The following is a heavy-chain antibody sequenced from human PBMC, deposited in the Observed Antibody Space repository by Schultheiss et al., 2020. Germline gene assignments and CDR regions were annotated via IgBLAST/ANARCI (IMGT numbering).Heavy chain of an antibody. J-gene: IGHJ4*02. CDR2: ISGSGGNT. Sequence: GGSLRLSCAASGFTFSNYAMHWVRQAPGKGLEWVSGISGSGGNTYYADSVKGRFSISRDNAKNSLYLQMNSLRAEDTAVYYCARDREDIAAPLDYWGQGTLVTVSS. V-gene: IGHV3-21*01. D-gene: IGHD6-6*01. CDR1: GFTFSNYA. CDR3: ARDREDIAAPLDY.